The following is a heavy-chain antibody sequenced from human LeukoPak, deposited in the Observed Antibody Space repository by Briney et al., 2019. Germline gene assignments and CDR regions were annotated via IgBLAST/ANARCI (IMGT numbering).Heavy chain of an antibody. D-gene: IGHD4-17*01. V-gene: IGHV1-69*04. J-gene: IGHJ4*02. CDR2: IIPILGIA. Sequence: SVKVSCKASGGTFTSYAISWVRQAPGQGLEWMGRIIPILGIANYAQKFQGRVTITADKSTSTAYMELSSLRSEDTAVYYCARGVFTTVSTPGYWGQGTLVTVSS. CDR3: ARGVFTTVSTPGY. CDR1: GGTFTSYA.